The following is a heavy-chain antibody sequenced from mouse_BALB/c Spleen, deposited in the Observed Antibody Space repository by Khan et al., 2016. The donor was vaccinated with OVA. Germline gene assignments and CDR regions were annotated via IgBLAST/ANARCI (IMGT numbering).Heavy chain of an antibody. V-gene: IGHV3-2*02. Sequence: EVQLQESRPGLVKPSQSLSLTCTVTGYSITSDYAWNWIRQFPGNKLEWLGYISYSGNTKYNPSLKSRISVTRDTSKNQFFLQLNSVTTEDTATYYCARVHGGDFDYWGQGTTLIVSS. CDR3: ARVHGGDFDY. CDR2: ISYSGNT. J-gene: IGHJ2*01. CDR1: GYSITSDYA.